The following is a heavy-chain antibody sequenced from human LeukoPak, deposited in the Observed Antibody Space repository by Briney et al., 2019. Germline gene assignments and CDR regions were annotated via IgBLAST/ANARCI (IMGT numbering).Heavy chain of an antibody. J-gene: IGHJ6*03. CDR3: AKHDFSSSWPNYYYYYMDV. CDR2: IYYSGST. D-gene: IGHD6-13*01. Sequence: SETLSLTCTVSGGSISSYYWSWIRQPPGKGLEWIGYIYYSGSTNYNPSLKSRVTISVDTSKNQFSLKLSSVTAADTAVYYCAKHDFSSSWPNYYYYYMDVWGKGTTVTVSS. CDR1: GGSISSYY. V-gene: IGHV4-59*01.